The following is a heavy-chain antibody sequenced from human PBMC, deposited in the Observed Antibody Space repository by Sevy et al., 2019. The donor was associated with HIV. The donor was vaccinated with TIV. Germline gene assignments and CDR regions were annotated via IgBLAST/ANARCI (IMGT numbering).Heavy chain of an antibody. J-gene: IGHJ5*02. CDR2: FDPQDGE. CDR1: GYTLTKLS. D-gene: IGHD2-15*01. Sequence: ASVKVACKVSGYTLTKLSIHWVRQAPGKGREWMGDFDPQDGENYAQRIQGRLPMTEDTSTDTAYMELSSLTSEDTAVYYCATVGLSYCSGASCYQGDWFDPWGQGTLVTVSS. CDR3: ATVGLSYCSGASCYQGDWFDP. V-gene: IGHV1-24*01.